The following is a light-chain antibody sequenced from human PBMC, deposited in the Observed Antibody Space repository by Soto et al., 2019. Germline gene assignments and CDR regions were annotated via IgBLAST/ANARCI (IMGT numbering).Light chain of an antibody. CDR2: GAS. J-gene: IGKJ5*01. CDR1: QSVASSY. V-gene: IGKV3-20*01. Sequence: EIVLTQSPGTLYLSPGERATLSCRASQSVASSYLAWHQQKPGQAPRLLIYGASNRATGIPDRFSGSGSGTDFTLTISRLEPEDFAVYYCQQYGTSPPITFGQGTRLEIK. CDR3: QQYGTSPPIT.